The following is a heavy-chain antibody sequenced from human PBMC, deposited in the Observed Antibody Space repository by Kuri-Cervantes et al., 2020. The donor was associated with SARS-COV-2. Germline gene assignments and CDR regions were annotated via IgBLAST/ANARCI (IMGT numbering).Heavy chain of an antibody. CDR2: IYTSGST. Sequence: SQTLSLTCAVYGGSFSSYYWSWIRQPAGKGLEWIGRIYTSGSTNYNPSLKSRVTMSVDTSKNQFSLKLSSVTAADTAVYYCARDTVMITFGGVIVYPDYWGQGTLVTVSS. J-gene: IGHJ4*02. V-gene: IGHV4-4*07. D-gene: IGHD3-16*02. CDR1: GGSFSSYY. CDR3: ARDTVMITFGGVIVYPDY.